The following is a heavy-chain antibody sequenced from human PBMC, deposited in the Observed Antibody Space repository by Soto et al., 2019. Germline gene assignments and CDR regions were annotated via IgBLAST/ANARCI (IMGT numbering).Heavy chain of an antibody. CDR1: GFTFSHYA. J-gene: IGHJ4*02. CDR2: IAYDGSNK. Sequence: QVQLVESGGGVVQPGRSLRLSCAASGFTFSHYAIHWVRQTPGKGLEWVAVIAYDGSNKYYADSVKGRFTISRDNSKNTLYLQMDSLRAEDTAVYYCAREQHGEHYFDYWGQGTLVTVSS. CDR3: AREQHGEHYFDY. D-gene: IGHD4-17*01. V-gene: IGHV3-30-3*01.